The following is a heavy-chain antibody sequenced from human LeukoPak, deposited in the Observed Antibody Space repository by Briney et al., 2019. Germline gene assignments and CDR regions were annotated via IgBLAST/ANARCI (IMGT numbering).Heavy chain of an antibody. CDR3: ARVAGARFDP. V-gene: IGHV4-59*01. CDR1: GGSISSYF. J-gene: IGHJ5*02. D-gene: IGHD1-26*01. CDR2: IYYSGNT. Sequence: SETLSLTCTVSGGSISSYFWSWIRQPPGKGLEWIGYIYYSGNTNYNPSLKSRVTISVDTSKYQFSLKLSSVTAADTAVYYCARVAGARFDPWGQGTLVTVSS.